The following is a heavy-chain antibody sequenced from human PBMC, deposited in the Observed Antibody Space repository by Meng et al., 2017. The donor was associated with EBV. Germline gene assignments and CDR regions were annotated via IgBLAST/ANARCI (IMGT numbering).Heavy chain of an antibody. V-gene: IGHV1-46*01. CDR1: GYTFTSYY. CDR2: INPSGGST. J-gene: IGHJ4*02. Sequence: VQLVQSGGEVKKPGASVKVSCKASGYTFTSYYMHWVRQAPGQGLEWMGIINPSGGSTSYAQKFQGRVTMTRDTSTSTVYMELSSLRSEDTAVYYCARDPAGAVAGTHFDYWGQGTLVTVSS. D-gene: IGHD6-19*01. CDR3: ARDPAGAVAGTHFDY.